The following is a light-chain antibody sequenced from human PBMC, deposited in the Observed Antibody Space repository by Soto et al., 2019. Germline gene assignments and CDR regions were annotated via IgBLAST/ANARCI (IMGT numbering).Light chain of an antibody. V-gene: IGLV4-69*01. J-gene: IGLJ3*02. CDR1: SGHSSYA. CDR3: QTWVTGTWV. Sequence: QLVLTQSPSASASLGASVKLTCTLSSGHSSYAIAWHQQQPEKGPRYLINLNSDGSHNKGDGIPDRFSGSSSGAERYLTISSLQSEDEADYYCQTWVTGTWVFGGGTKLTVL. CDR2: LNSDGSH.